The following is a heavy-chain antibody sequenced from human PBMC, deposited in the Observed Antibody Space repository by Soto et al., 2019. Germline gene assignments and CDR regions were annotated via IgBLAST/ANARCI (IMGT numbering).Heavy chain of an antibody. Sequence: QVQLVQSGAEVKKPGSSVKVSCKASGGTFSSYAISWVRQAPGQGLEWMGGIIPIFGTANYAQKFQGRVTITADESTSTAYMELSSLRSEDTAVYYCARDGGVVVVPAAIQYNWCDPWGQGTLVTVSS. CDR1: GGTFSSYA. CDR2: IIPIFGTA. CDR3: ARDGGVVVVPAAIQYNWCDP. J-gene: IGHJ5*02. D-gene: IGHD2-2*02. V-gene: IGHV1-69*19.